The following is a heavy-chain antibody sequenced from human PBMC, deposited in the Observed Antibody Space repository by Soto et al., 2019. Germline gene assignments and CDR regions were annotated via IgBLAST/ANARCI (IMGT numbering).Heavy chain of an antibody. D-gene: IGHD6-19*01. Sequence: ASVKVSCKASGYTFTSYAMHWVRQAPGQRLEWMGWINAGNGNTKYSQKFQGRVTITRDTSASTAYMELSSLRSEDTAVYYCARGHKAGPGYFHHWGQGTLVTVSS. J-gene: IGHJ1*01. CDR2: INAGNGNT. CDR1: GYTFTSYA. V-gene: IGHV1-3*01. CDR3: ARGHKAGPGYFHH.